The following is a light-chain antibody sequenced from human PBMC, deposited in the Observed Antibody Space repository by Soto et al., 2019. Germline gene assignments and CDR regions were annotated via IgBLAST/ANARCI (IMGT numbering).Light chain of an antibody. V-gene: IGKV3-20*01. CDR1: QNIKDNY. CDR2: GSS. Sequence: EVVLTQSPGTLSLSPGERVTLSCRASQNIKDNYLAWYQQRPGQAPRLLIYGSSDRATGIPDRFSGCGSGTDFTLTISRLEPEDFAVYYCHQYGSSPPYTFGQGTKLEI. J-gene: IGKJ2*01. CDR3: HQYGSSPPYT.